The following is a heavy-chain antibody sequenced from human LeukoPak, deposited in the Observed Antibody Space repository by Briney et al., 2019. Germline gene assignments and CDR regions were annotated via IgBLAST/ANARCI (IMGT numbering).Heavy chain of an antibody. CDR1: GGSISSYY. Sequence: PSETLSLTCTVSGGSISSYYWSWIRQPPGKGLEWIGYIYYSGSTNYNPSLKSRVTISVDTSKNQFSLKLSSVTAADTAVYYYARIIAVAGNYYGMDVWGQGTTVTVSS. CDR2: IYYSGST. V-gene: IGHV4-59*08. J-gene: IGHJ6*02. CDR3: ARIIAVAGNYYGMDV. D-gene: IGHD6-19*01.